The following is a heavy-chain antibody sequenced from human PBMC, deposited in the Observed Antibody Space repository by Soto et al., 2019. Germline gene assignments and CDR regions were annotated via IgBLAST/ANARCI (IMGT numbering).Heavy chain of an antibody. Sequence: SETLSLTCTVSGGSISSYYWSWIRQPPGKGLEWIGYIYYSGSTNYNPSLKSRVTISVYTSKNQFSLKLSSVTAADTAVYYCARDLNYAGTFDYWGQGTLVTV. J-gene: IGHJ4*02. CDR1: GGSISSYY. CDR2: IYYSGST. V-gene: IGHV4-59*01. CDR3: ARDLNYAGTFDY. D-gene: IGHD1-1*01.